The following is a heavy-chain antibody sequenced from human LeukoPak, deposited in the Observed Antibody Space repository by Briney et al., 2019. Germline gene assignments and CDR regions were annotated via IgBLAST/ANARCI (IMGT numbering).Heavy chain of an antibody. Sequence: GGSLRLSCAASGFTFSTCAMGWVRQAPGKGLGWVSAISGSGGSTFYADSVKGRFTISRDNSKNTVYLQMSGLRAEDTALYYCAKFHRYGSGTPFDYWGQGTLVTVSS. D-gene: IGHD3-10*01. J-gene: IGHJ4*02. CDR2: ISGSGGST. CDR1: GFTFSTCA. V-gene: IGHV3-23*01. CDR3: AKFHRYGSGTPFDY.